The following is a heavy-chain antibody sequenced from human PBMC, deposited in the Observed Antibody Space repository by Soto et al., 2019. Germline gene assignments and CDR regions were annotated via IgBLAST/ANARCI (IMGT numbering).Heavy chain of an antibody. V-gene: IGHV4-38-2*02. CDR3: ARDLGGVEMATIPYYYYYYGMDV. J-gene: IGHJ6*02. CDR1: GYSISSGYY. Sequence: SETLSLTCAVSGYSISSGYYWGWIRQPPGKGLECIWSIYHSGSTYYNPSLKSRVTISVDTSKNQFSLKLSSVTAADTAVYYCARDLGGVEMATIPYYYYYYGMDVWGQGTTVTVSS. CDR2: IYHSGST. D-gene: IGHD5-12*01.